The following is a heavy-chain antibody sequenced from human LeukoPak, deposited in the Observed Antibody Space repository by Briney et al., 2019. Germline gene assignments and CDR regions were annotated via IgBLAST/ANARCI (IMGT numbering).Heavy chain of an antibody. CDR1: GFSFDDHG. CDR3: AKDTWRELLGGSPYGSFDI. J-gene: IGHJ3*02. Sequence: TGGSLRLSCAASGFSFDDHGMSWVRQAPGKGLEWVSGIDWNGSSTGYADSVKGRFTISRDNSKNTLYLQMNSLRAEDTALYYCAKDTWRELLGGSPYGSFDIWGQGTMVTVSS. CDR2: IDWNGSST. D-gene: IGHD1-26*01. V-gene: IGHV3-20*04.